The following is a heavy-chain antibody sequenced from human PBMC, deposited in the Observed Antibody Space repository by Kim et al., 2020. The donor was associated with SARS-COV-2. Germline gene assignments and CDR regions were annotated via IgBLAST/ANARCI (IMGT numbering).Heavy chain of an antibody. CDR1: GGSISSYY. Sequence: SETLSLTCTVSGGSISSYYWSWIRQPPGKGLEWIGYIYYSGSTNYNPSLKSRVTISVDTSKNQFSLKLSSVTAADTAVYYCAYGMDVWGQGTTVTVSS. V-gene: IGHV4-59*13. CDR3: AYGMDV. J-gene: IGHJ6*02. CDR2: IYYSGST.